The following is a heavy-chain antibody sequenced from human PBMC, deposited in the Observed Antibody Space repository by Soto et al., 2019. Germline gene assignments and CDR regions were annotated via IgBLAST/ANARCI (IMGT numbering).Heavy chain of an antibody. Sequence: QVHLVQSGAEVKKPGASVKVSCKASGYNFIDYDINWVRQSTGQGLEWMGWMTPNSGNTGYAQKFQGRVTLTRDTSIGAAYMELSSVKSEDTAVYYCARNPYGSGLFDPWGQGTLVTVSS. D-gene: IGHD6-19*01. CDR1: GYNFIDYD. J-gene: IGHJ5*02. CDR2: MTPNSGNT. V-gene: IGHV1-8*01. CDR3: ARNPYGSGLFDP.